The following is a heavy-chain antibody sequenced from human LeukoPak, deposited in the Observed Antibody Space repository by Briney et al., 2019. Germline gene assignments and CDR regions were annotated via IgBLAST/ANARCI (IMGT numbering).Heavy chain of an antibody. Sequence: KPSQTLSLTCTVSGGSISSGGYYWSWIRQHPGKGLEWIGYIYYSGSTYYNPSLKCRVTISVDTSKNQFSLKLSSVTAADTAVYYCARFDWDPRGNWFDPWGQGTLVTVSS. D-gene: IGHD3-9*01. CDR1: GGSISSGGYY. V-gene: IGHV4-31*03. CDR3: ARFDWDPRGNWFDP. J-gene: IGHJ5*02. CDR2: IYYSGST.